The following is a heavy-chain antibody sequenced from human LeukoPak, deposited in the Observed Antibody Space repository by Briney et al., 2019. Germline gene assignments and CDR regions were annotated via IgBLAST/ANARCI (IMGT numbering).Heavy chain of an antibody. J-gene: IGHJ6*04. CDR1: GGSISSDY. Sequence: PSETLSLTCTVSGGSISSDYWSWIRQPPGKGLEWIGYIYYSGSTNYNPSLKSRVTISVDTSKNQFSLKLSSVTAADTAVYYCARLYSGYDLYYYYYYGMDVWGKGTTVTVSS. CDR3: ARLYSGYDLYYYYYYGMDV. CDR2: IYYSGST. D-gene: IGHD5-12*01. V-gene: IGHV4-59*01.